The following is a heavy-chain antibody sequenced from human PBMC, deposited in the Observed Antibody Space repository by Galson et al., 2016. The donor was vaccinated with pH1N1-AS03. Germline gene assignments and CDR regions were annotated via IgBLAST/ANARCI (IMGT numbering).Heavy chain of an antibody. CDR1: GFTFSDYY. D-gene: IGHD5-24*01. CDR3: ARGGPRVVYNPWYFDL. V-gene: IGHV3-11*06. J-gene: IGHJ2*01. CDR2: ISRSNLYT. Sequence: SLRLSCAASGFTFSDYYITWIRQAPGKGLEWPSYISRSNLYTNYADSVKGRFTISRDNANNSLWLQMNSLTVADAAVYYCARGGPRVVYNPWYFDLWGRGTLVTVS.